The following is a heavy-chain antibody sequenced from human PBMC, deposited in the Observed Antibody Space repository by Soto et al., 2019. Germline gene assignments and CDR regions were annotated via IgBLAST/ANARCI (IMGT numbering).Heavy chain of an antibody. CDR1: GVTFSIYW. V-gene: IGHV3-74*01. CDR3: ARDSMWAPDY. J-gene: IGHJ4*02. Sequence: PGGSLRLSCAASGVTFSIYWMHWVRQAPGKGLVWVGGINGDGSSTSNADPVKGRFTISRDNAKKTLYLEMNSLRAEDTAVYYCARDSMWAPDYWGQGTLVTVSS. D-gene: IGHD1-26*01. CDR2: INGDGSST.